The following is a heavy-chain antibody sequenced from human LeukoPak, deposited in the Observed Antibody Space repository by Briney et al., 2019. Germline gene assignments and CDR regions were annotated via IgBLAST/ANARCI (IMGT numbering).Heavy chain of an antibody. Sequence: ASVKVSCKASGGTFSSYAISWVRQAPGQGLEWMGGIIPIFGTANYAQKFQGRVTITADESTSTAYMELSSLRSEDTAVYYCARSYGIAVADWFDPWGQGTLVTVSS. CDR3: ARSYGIAVADWFDP. J-gene: IGHJ5*02. CDR1: GGTFSSYA. CDR2: IIPIFGTA. V-gene: IGHV1-69*01. D-gene: IGHD6-19*01.